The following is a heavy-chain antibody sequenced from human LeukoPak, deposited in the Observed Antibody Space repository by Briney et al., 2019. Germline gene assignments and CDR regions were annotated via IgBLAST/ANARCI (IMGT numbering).Heavy chain of an antibody. Sequence: PGGSLRLSCAASGFTFSGSAMHWVRQASGKGLEWVGRIRSKANSYATAYAASVKGSFTISRDDSKNTAYLQMNSLKTEDTAVYYCTTTGDSTFDYWGQGTLVTVSS. D-gene: IGHD6-13*01. CDR3: TTTGDSTFDY. J-gene: IGHJ4*02. CDR2: IRSKANSYAT. V-gene: IGHV3-73*01. CDR1: GFTFSGSA.